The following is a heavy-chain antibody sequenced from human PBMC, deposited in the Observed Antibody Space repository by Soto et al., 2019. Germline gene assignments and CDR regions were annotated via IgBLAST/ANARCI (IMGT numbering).Heavy chain of an antibody. V-gene: IGHV1-69*06. J-gene: IGHJ4*02. D-gene: IGHD3-10*01. CDR1: GGTFSSLA. CDR2: LVPVFGTA. CDR3: ARSPGVFDY. Sequence: QVQLVQSGAEVKKPGSSVKVSCKASGGTFSSLAISWVRQAPGQGLEWMGGLVPVFGTANYAQKFQDRVTITADKATSTSYMELSGLRSEDTAVYYCARSPGVFDYWGQGTLVTVSS.